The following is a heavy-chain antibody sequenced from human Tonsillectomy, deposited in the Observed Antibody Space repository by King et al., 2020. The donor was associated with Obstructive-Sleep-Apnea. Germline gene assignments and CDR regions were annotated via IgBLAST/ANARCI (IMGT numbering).Heavy chain of an antibody. J-gene: IGHJ4*02. CDR1: GFTFSSYG. CDR3: AKDSRLDQLLLDY. V-gene: IGHV3-30*18. CDR2: ISYDGSNK. D-gene: IGHD2-2*01. Sequence: QLVQSGGGVVQPGRSLRLSCAASGFTFSSYGMHWVRPAPGKWLEWVAVISYDGSNKYYADSVKGRFTISRDNSKNTLYLQMNSLRAEDTAVYYCAKDSRLDQLLLDYWGQGTLVTVSS.